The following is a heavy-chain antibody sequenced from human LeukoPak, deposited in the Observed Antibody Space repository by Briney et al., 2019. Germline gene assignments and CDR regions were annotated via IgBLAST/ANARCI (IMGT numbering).Heavy chain of an antibody. CDR3: ITAQKNAIGYFSFDY. V-gene: IGHV3-15*07. Sequence: GGSLRLSCAASGFTFSIYWMHWVSQAPGKGLEGVCRIKSKGDGETTDYAAPVTGRFTISRDDSKDTVFLQMDSLKTEDTAVYYCITAQKNAIGYFSFDYWGQGALVAVSS. CDR1: GFTFSIYW. J-gene: IGHJ4*02. CDR2: IKSKGDGETT. D-gene: IGHD5-12*01.